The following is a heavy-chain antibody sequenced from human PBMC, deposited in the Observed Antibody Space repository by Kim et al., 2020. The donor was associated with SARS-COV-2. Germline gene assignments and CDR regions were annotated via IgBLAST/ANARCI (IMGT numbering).Heavy chain of an antibody. CDR1: GFTFTDYA. V-gene: IGHV3-23*01. CDR2: ISGAGGVT. Sequence: GGSLRLSCVTSGFTFTDYAMSWVRQAPGKGLEWVASISGAGGVTYYADSLKGRLSISRDIPRSTVDLQMDSLRAEDTAIYYCAKIEGAVVAPAPFDYWGQGALVSVSS. D-gene: IGHD3-16*01. CDR3: AKIEGAVVAPAPFDY. J-gene: IGHJ4*02.